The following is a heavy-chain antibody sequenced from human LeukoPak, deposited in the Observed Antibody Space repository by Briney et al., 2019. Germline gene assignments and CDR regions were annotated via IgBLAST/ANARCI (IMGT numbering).Heavy chain of an antibody. CDR1: GFTVSSNY. CDR3: ARGGGGYWRYNWFDP. V-gene: IGHV3-53*01. Sequence: GGSLRLSCAASGFTVSSNYMSWVRQAPGKGLEWVSVIYSGGSTYYADSVKGRFTISRDNSKNTLYLQMNSLRAEDTAVYYCARGGGGYWRYNWFDPWGQGTLVTVSS. J-gene: IGHJ5*02. CDR2: IYSGGST. D-gene: IGHD1-26*01.